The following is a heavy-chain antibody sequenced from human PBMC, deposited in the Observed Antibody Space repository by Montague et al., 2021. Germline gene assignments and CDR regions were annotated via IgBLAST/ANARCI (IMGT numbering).Heavy chain of an antibody. J-gene: IGHJ4*02. D-gene: IGHD2-8*01. CDR3: ARKGTNWDY. V-gene: IGHV4-59*01. Sequence: SETLSLTCTVSGDSINFYYWSWIRQPPGKGLEWIGYVYYTVTTNYNPSLKSRVTISVDTSRNQFFLNVNSVTAADMAGYYCARKGTNWDYWGQGTLVTVSS. CDR1: GDSINFYY. CDR2: VYYTVTT.